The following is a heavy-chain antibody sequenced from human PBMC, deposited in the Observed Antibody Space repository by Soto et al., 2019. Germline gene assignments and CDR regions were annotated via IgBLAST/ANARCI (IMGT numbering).Heavy chain of an antibody. D-gene: IGHD5-12*01. V-gene: IGHV4-39*01. CDR1: GGSISSSSYY. J-gene: IGHJ3*02. CDR3: ARNSGYDLGDAFDI. Sequence: PSETLSLAYTVSGGSISSSSYYWGWIRQPPGKGLEWIGSIYYSGSTYYNPSLKSRVTISVDTSKNQFSLKLSSVTAADTAVYYCARNSGYDLGDAFDISGQGTMVNVS. CDR2: IYYSGST.